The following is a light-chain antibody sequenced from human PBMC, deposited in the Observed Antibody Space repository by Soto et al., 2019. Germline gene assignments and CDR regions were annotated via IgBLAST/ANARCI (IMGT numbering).Light chain of an antibody. CDR2: GTS. J-gene: IGKJ1*01. CDR3: QQYGSPPIT. Sequence: EIVLTQSPATLSLSPVERATLSCMASQSVSSTYLGWYQQQPGQPPRLLMSGTSNRATGTPDRFSGSGSGTDFTLTISRLEPEDFAVHYCQQYGSPPITFGQGTKVDI. V-gene: IGKV3-20*01. CDR1: QSVSSTY.